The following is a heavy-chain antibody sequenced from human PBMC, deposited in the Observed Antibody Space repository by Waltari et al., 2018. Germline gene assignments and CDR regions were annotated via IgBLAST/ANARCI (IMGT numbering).Heavy chain of an antibody. V-gene: IGHV4-34*01. CDR2: INHSGST. CDR3: ARGADYAYFQH. J-gene: IGHJ1*01. D-gene: IGHD4-17*01. Sequence: QVQLPQWGAGLLKPSETLSLTCAVYGGSFNGYYWTWIRQTPGKGLEWRGEINHSGSTNYNPSLKSRVTISLYTSKNQFSLKLSSVTAADTAVYYCARGADYAYFQHWGQGTLVTVSS. CDR1: GGSFNGYY.